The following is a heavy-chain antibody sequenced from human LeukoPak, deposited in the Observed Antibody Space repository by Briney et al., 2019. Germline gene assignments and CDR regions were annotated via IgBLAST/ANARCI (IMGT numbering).Heavy chain of an antibody. CDR1: GGPIISHY. J-gene: IGHJ3*02. CDR2: INHSGST. CDR3: ARRHIAADAFDI. Sequence: SETLSLTCSVSGGPIISHYWSWIRQPPGKGLEWIGEINHSGSTNYNPSLKSRVTISVDTSKNQFSLKLSSVTAADTAVYYCARRHIAADAFDIWGQGTMVTVSS. V-gene: IGHV4-34*01. D-gene: IGHD6-13*01.